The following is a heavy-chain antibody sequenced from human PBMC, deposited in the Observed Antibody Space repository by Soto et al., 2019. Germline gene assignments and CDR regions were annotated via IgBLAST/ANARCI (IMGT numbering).Heavy chain of an antibody. D-gene: IGHD3-10*01. CDR1: GYTFTSHG. V-gene: IGHV1-18*01. Sequence: QVQLVQSGAEVKKPGASVKVSCKASGYTFTSHGISWVRQAPGQGLEWMGWISANNGDTNYAQKFQGRVTGTTDTSTSTGYMELRSLRSEDTAVYYCARMVRGSNIDYYYYMDVWGIGTTVTVSS. J-gene: IGHJ6*03. CDR2: ISANNGDT. CDR3: ARMVRGSNIDYYYYMDV.